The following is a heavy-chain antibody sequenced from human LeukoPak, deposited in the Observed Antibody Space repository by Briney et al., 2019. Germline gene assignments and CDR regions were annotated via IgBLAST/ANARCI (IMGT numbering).Heavy chain of an antibody. D-gene: IGHD5-12*01. V-gene: IGHV1-69*04. CDR2: IIPILGIA. CDR1: GGTFSSYA. CDR3: ARDVVGRDGYNYQLFDY. Sequence: GSSVKVSCKASGGTFSSYAISWVRQAPGQGLEWMGRIIPILGIANYAQKFQGRVTITADKSTSTAYMELSSLRSEDTAVYYCARDVVGRDGYNYQLFDYWGQGTLVTVSS. J-gene: IGHJ4*02.